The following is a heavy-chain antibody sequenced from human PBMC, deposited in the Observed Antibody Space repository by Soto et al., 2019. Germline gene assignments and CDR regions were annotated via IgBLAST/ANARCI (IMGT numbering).Heavy chain of an antibody. J-gene: IGHJ6*02. D-gene: IGHD6-13*01. CDR3: ARRYSSSMDV. CDR1: GGSMISYS. CDR2: IYSSENT. V-gene: IGHV4-39*01. Sequence: SETLSLTCTVSGGSMISYSWGWIRQSPGKGLEWIGTIYSSENTYYNPSLLSRVTISVDTSKNEFSLRLSSVTAADTAVYYCARRYSSSMDVWGQGTTVTVSS.